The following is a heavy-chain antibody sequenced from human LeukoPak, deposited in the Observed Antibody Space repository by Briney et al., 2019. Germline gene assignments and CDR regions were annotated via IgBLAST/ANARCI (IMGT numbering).Heavy chain of an antibody. Sequence: GASVKVSCKASGYTFTSYDINWVRQATGQGLEWMVGIIPIFGTANYAQKFQGRVTITTDESTSTAYMELSSLRSEDTAVYYCARGGITDTQDTGGGYGTGSYYYYYYYMDVWGKGTTVTVSS. CDR3: ARGGITDTQDTGGGYGTGSYYYYYYYMDV. V-gene: IGHV1-69*05. CDR2: IIPIFGTA. D-gene: IGHD2-8*02. J-gene: IGHJ6*03. CDR1: GYTFTSYD.